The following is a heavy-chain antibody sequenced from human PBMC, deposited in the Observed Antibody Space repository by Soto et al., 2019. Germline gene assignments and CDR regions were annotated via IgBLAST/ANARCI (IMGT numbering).Heavy chain of an antibody. V-gene: IGHV1-3*01. J-gene: IGHJ4*02. CDR3: ARVGYFDSDGCQRPYDY. CDR2: INGGNDKT. CDR1: GYNFTTYA. Sequence: ASVKVSCKASGYNFTTYAIYWVRQARRQRLEWLGWINGGNDKTGYSQRFQSRLTITKKTSATTAFMELSNLRSEDTAVYYCARVGYFDSDGCQRPYDYWGQGHLVTVSS. D-gene: IGHD3-22*01.